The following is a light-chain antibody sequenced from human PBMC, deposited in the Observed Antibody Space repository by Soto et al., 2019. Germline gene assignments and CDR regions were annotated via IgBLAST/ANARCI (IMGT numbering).Light chain of an antibody. CDR1: QSVSSTY. CDR2: GAS. CDR3: QQYGSSLIT. V-gene: IGKV3-20*01. J-gene: IGKJ5*01. Sequence: DIVLTQSPGTLSLSPGERATLSCRASQSVSSTYLAWYQQKPGQAPRLLIYGASSRATGIPDRFSGSGSGTDFTLTINRLESEDFAVYYCQQYGSSLITFGQGTRLEIK.